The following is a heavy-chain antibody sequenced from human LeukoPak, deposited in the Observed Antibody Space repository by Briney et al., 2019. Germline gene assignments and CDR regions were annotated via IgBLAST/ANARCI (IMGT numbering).Heavy chain of an antibody. V-gene: IGHV4-59*08. Sequence: PSETLSLTCTVSGGSINSYYWSWIRQPPGKGLEWIGYISYSGSTSYNPSLKSRVTISVETSKNQFSLKLTSVTAADTAVYYCARHGGFASPLGYWGQGTLVTVSS. CDR1: GGSINSYY. CDR2: ISYSGST. CDR3: ARHGGFASPLGY. D-gene: IGHD3-16*01. J-gene: IGHJ4*02.